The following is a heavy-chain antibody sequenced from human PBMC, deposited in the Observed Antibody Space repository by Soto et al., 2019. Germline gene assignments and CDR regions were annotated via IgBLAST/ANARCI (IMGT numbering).Heavy chain of an antibody. D-gene: IGHD2-2*03. Sequence: EVQVLESGGGLVQPGGSLRLSCAATGFTFSDFAMSWVRQAPGKGLEWVSRIYGGGNGPHYADSVKGRVTISRDNSKNTLYLQMNSLRAEDTAVYDGAKMEGMDPWAYSFDYWGQGTLVTVSS. V-gene: IGHV3-23*01. J-gene: IGHJ4*02. CDR3: AKMEGMDPWAYSFDY. CDR1: GFTFSDFA. CDR2: IYGGGNGP.